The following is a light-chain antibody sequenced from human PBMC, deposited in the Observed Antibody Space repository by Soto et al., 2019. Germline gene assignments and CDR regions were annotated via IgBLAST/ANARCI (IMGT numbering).Light chain of an antibody. CDR2: GAS. CDR1: QSVSSN. CDR3: QHYNNWPPWT. V-gene: IGKV3-15*01. J-gene: IGKJ1*01. Sequence: EIVMTQSPATLSVSPGERATLSCRARQSVSSNLAWYQQKPGQAPRLLIYGASTRATGVPARFSGGGSGTEFTLTISSLQSEDFAVYYCQHYNNWPPWTFGQGTKVEIK.